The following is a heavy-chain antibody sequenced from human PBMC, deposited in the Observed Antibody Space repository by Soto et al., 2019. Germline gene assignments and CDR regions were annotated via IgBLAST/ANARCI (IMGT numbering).Heavy chain of an antibody. J-gene: IGHJ4*02. D-gene: IGHD3-3*01. CDR1: GFTFSSYG. CDR3: AREVVFLEWRGFDY. V-gene: IGHV3-33*01. CDR2: IWYDGSNK. Sequence: QVQLVESGGGVVQPGRSLRLSCAASGFTFSSYGMHWVRQAPGKGLEWVAVIWYDGSNKYYADSVKGRFTISRDNSKNTLYLQMNSLRAEDTSVYYCAREVVFLEWRGFDYCGQGTLVTVSS.